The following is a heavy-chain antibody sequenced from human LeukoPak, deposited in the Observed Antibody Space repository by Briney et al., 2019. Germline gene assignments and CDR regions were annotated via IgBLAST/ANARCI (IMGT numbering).Heavy chain of an antibody. CDR1: GFTFSSYG. V-gene: IGHV3-7*01. Sequence: GGSLRLSCAASGFTFSSYGIHWVRQAPGKGLEWVANIRQDGSEKFHVKSVRGRFTISRDNAKNSLYLQMNSLGVEDTAVYYCARDHTEYSYDSSGYCDYWGQETLVTVSS. CDR3: ARDHTEYSYDSSGYCDY. CDR2: IRQDGSEK. J-gene: IGHJ4*02. D-gene: IGHD3-22*01.